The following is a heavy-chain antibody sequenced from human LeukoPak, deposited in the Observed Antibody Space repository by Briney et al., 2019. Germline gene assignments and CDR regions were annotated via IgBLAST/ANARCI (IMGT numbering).Heavy chain of an antibody. Sequence: ASVKVSCKASGYTFTVYYMHWVRQAPGQGLEWMGWINPNSGGTNYAQKFQGRVTLTRDTSISTAFMELSRLRSDDTAVYYCARGPDEWLVLPLTWFDPWGQGTLVTVSP. CDR3: ARGPDEWLVLPLTWFDP. D-gene: IGHD6-19*01. CDR2: INPNSGGT. CDR1: GYTFTVYY. J-gene: IGHJ5*02. V-gene: IGHV1-2*02.